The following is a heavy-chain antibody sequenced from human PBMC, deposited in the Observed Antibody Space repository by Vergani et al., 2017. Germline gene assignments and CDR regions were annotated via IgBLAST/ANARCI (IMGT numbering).Heavy chain of an antibody. V-gene: IGHV3-33*01. D-gene: IGHD3-22*01. CDR2: IWYDGSNK. CDR3: ARXLYYYDSSGYYAAPGDY. CDR1: GFTFSSYG. Sequence: QVQLVESGGGVVQPGRSLRLSCAASGFTFSSYGMHWVRQAPGKGLEWVAVIWYDGSNKYYADSVKGRFTISRDNSKNTLYLQMNSLRAEDTAVYYCARXLYYYDSSGYYAAPGDYWGQGTLVTVSS. J-gene: IGHJ4*02.